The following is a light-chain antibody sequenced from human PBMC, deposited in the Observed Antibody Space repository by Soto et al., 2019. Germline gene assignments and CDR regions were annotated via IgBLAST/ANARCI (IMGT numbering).Light chain of an antibody. CDR3: QQSYSTPHT. J-gene: IGKJ2*01. V-gene: IGKV1-39*01. Sequence: DIQMTQSPSSLSASVGDRVTITCRASQSISSYLNWYQQKPGKAPKLLIYAASSLQSGVPSRFSGGGSGTEFTLTVSSLQPEDFATYYCQQSYSTPHTFCQGTQLEIK. CDR1: QSISSY. CDR2: AAS.